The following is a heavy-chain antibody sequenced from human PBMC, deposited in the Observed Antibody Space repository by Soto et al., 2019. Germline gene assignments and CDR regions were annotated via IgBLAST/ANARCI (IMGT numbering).Heavy chain of an antibody. CDR1: AFTFSGYD. CDR3: ARDYGDWGYWYFDL. Sequence: QLVESGGGLVQPGGSLRLSCEASAFTFSGYDMHWVRQAAGDRLEWVSAIATSGNTYYAGSVKGRFTISRENAKNSLYLQINNVRAGDTAVYYCARDYGDWGYWYFDLWGRGTLVTVSS. D-gene: IGHD4-17*01. V-gene: IGHV3-13*01. J-gene: IGHJ2*01. CDR2: IATSGNT.